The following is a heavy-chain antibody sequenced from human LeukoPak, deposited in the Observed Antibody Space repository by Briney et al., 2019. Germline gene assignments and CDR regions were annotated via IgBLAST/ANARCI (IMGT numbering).Heavy chain of an antibody. J-gene: IGHJ4*02. CDR3: AKDRGRHDYGDYDY. CDR2: ISYDGSNK. Sequence: PGGSMRLSCAASGFTFSSYGMHWVRQAPGKGLEWVAVISYDGSNKYYADSVKGRFTTSRDNSKNTLYLQMNSLRAEDTAVYYCAKDRGRHDYGDYDYWGQGTLVTVSS. CDR1: GFTFSSYG. D-gene: IGHD4-17*01. V-gene: IGHV3-30*18.